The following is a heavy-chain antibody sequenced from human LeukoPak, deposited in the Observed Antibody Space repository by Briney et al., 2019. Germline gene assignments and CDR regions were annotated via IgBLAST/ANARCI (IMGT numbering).Heavy chain of an antibody. D-gene: IGHD5-18*01. CDR3: ARAVGYSYGADY. CDR2: IYSGGST. J-gene: IGHJ4*02. CDR1: GFTVSSNY. V-gene: IGHV3-66*02. Sequence: GSLRLSCAASGFTVSSNYMSWVRQALGKGLEWVSVIYSGGSTYYADSVKGRFTISRDNSKNTLYLQMNSLRAEDTAVYYCARAVGYSYGADYWGQGTLVTVSS.